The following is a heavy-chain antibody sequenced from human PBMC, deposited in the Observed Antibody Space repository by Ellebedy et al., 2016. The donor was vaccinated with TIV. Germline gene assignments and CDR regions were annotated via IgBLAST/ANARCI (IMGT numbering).Heavy chain of an antibody. D-gene: IGHD3-10*01. Sequence: GGSLRLSCAASGFAVSDYYMTWIRQAPGKGLEWVSYISNRGSPIYYADSVKGRFTISRDNANNSLYLQMNNLRVEDTAMYYCARLRFGISYYMDVWGTGTTVTVSS. CDR3: ARLRFGISYYMDV. CDR1: GFAVSDYY. J-gene: IGHJ6*03. V-gene: IGHV3-11*01. CDR2: ISNRGSPI.